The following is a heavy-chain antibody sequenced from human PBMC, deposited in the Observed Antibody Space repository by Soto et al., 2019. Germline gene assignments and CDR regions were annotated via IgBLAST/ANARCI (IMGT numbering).Heavy chain of an antibody. J-gene: IGHJ4*02. D-gene: IGHD6-13*01. CDR3: ASGQQLVRNY. V-gene: IGHV4-30-2*01. Sequence: SETLSLTCAVSGGSISSGGYSWSWIRQPPGKGLEWIGYIYHSGSTYYNPSLKSRVTISVDRSKNQFSLKLSSVTDADTAVYYCASGQQLVRNYWGQGTLVTVSS. CDR1: GGSISSGGYS. CDR2: IYHSGST.